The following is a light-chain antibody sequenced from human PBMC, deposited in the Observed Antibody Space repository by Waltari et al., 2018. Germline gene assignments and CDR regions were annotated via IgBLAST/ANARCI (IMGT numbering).Light chain of an antibody. CDR2: KAD. Sequence: QSALTQPASVSGSPGQSITISCTGTNSDVDGYKYVSWYQHHPGKAPKPILYKADKRPSGVANRFSGPKSGHTASLTISGLQAEDEAHYYCSSSFSGRAPVLFGGGTKLTVL. J-gene: IGLJ2*01. CDR1: NSDVDGYKY. V-gene: IGLV2-14*01. CDR3: SSSFSGRAPVL.